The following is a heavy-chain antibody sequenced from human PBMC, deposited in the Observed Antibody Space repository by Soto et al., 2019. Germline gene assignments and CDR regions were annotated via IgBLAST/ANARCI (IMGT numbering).Heavy chain of an antibody. D-gene: IGHD6-13*01. CDR2: IYTDDST. CDR1: GFTVSSNY. V-gene: IGHV3-53*01. Sequence: GGSLRLSCAASGFTVSSNYMSWVRQAPGKGLEWLSVIYTDDSTYYADSVKGRFTISRHNSKNTLYLQMNSLRAEDTAVYYCAKGDSSWSYFDFWGQGTLVTVSS. J-gene: IGHJ4*02. CDR3: AKGDSSWSYFDF.